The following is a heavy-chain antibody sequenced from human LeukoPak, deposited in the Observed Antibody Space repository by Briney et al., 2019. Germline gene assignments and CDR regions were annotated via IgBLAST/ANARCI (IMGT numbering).Heavy chain of an antibody. CDR1: GFTFSNYA. V-gene: IGHV3-23*01. J-gene: IGHJ6*02. CDR3: AKGTRSAVVRGVIRCYYGMDV. Sequence: GGSLRLSCAASGFTFSNYAMSWVRQAPGKGLEWVSGISGSGDSTYYADSVKGRFTISRDNSKNTLYLQMNSLRAEDTAVYYCAKGTRSAVVRGVIRCYYGMDVWGQGTTVTVSS. D-gene: IGHD3-10*01. CDR2: ISGSGDST.